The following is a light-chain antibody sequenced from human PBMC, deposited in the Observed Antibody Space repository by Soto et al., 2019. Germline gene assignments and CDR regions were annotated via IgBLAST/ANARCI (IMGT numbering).Light chain of an antibody. V-gene: IGLV2-8*01. CDR3: SSYAASNNGYVV. CDR2: EVT. J-gene: IGLJ3*02. Sequence: QSALTQPPSASGSPGQSVTISCTGTSSDVGGYNYVPWYQQYPGRAPKLMIYEVTKRPSGVPDRFSGSKSGNTASLTVSGLQAEDEADYYCSSYAASNNGYVVFGGGTKLTVL. CDR1: SSDVGGYNY.